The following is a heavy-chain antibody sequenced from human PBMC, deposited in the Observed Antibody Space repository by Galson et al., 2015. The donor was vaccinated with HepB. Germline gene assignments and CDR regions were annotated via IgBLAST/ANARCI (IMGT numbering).Heavy chain of an antibody. V-gene: IGHV3-15*01. CDR2: IKSETDGGTT. Sequence: SLRLSCAASGFTFSNAWMSWVRQAPGKGLEWVGRIKSETDGGTTDYAAPVNGRFTISRDDSKNTLYLQMNSLKTEDTAVYYCTTGYSGYYDSSGYHTFDYWGQGTLVTVSS. D-gene: IGHD3-22*01. J-gene: IGHJ4*02. CDR1: GFTFSNAW. CDR3: TTGYSGYYDSSGYHTFDY.